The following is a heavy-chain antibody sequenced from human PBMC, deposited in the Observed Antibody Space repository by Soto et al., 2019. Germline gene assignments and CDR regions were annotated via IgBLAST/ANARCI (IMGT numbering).Heavy chain of an antibody. CDR1: GFTFNIYA. CDR3: AKDRSLDHDSRGYLFDN. D-gene: IGHD3-22*01. Sequence: EVQLLESGGDLIQPGGSLRLSCAASGFTFNIYAMTWVRQAPGKGLEWVSAISRYGDFTYYADSVEGRFTISRDTPKNTLYLPMNSLRAEDTAVYYCAKDRSLDHDSRGYLFDNWGQGTLVTVSS. CDR2: ISRYGDFT. V-gene: IGHV3-23*01. J-gene: IGHJ4*02.